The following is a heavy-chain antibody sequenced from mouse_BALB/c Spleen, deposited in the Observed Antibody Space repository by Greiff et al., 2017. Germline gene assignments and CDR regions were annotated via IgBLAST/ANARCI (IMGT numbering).Heavy chain of an antibody. CDR3: ARVSTMITGLDVDY. Sequence: QVQLQQSGAELAKPGASVKMSCKASGYTFTSYWMHWVKQRPGQGLEWIGYINPSTGYTEYNQKFKDKATLTADKASSTAYVQLSSLTSEDSAVYYCARVSTMITGLDVDYWGQGTTLTVSS. CDR1: GYTFTSYW. J-gene: IGHJ2*01. D-gene: IGHD2-4*01. V-gene: IGHV1-7*01. CDR2: INPSTGYT.